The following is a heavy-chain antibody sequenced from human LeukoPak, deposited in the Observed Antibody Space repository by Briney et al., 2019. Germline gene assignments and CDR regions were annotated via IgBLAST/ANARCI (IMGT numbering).Heavy chain of an antibody. CDR3: AREEAVAGTIDI. J-gene: IGHJ3*02. CDR2: ISGSGGST. V-gene: IGHV3-23*01. Sequence: PGGSLRLSCAASGLTFSSYAMSWVRQAPGKGLEWVSAISGSGGSTYYADSVKGRFTISRDNAKNSLYLQMNSLRAEDTAVYYCAREEAVAGTIDIWGQGTMVTVSS. D-gene: IGHD6-19*01. CDR1: GLTFSSYA.